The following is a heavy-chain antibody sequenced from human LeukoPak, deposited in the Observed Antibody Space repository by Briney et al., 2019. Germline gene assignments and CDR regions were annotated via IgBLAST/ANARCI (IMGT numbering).Heavy chain of an antibody. V-gene: IGHV1-2*02. CDR1: GYTFTGYY. J-gene: IGHJ5*02. CDR3: ARALPLGYCSGGSCPTGVWFDP. D-gene: IGHD2-15*01. Sequence: ASVTVSCKASGYTFTGYYMHWVRQAPGQGLEWMGWINPNSGGTNYAQKFQGRVTMTSDTSISIAYMELSRLRSDDTAVYYCARALPLGYCSGGSCPTGVWFDPWGQGTLVTVSS. CDR2: INPNSGGT.